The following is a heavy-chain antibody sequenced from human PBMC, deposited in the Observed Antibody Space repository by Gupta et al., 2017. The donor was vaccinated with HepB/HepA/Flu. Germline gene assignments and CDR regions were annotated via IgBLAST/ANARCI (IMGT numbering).Heavy chain of an antibody. V-gene: IGHV3-73*02. CDR2: IRSKANSYAT. D-gene: IGHD3-3*01. Sequence: EVQLVESGGGLVQPGGSLKLSCAASGFTFSGSAMHWVRQASGKGLEWVARIRSKANSYATAYAASVKGRFTISRDDSKNTAYLQMNSLKTEDTAVYYCTRHTDYDFWSGYSHYYYYMDVWGKGTTVTVSS. J-gene: IGHJ6*03. CDR1: GFTFSGSA. CDR3: TRHTDYDFWSGYSHYYYYMDV.